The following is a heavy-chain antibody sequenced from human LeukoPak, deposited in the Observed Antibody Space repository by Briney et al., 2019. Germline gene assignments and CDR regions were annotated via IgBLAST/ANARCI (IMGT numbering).Heavy chain of an antibody. V-gene: IGHV3-21*01. CDR1: GFTFNSYS. J-gene: IGHJ4*02. CDR3: ARDIRPTVPLDN. Sequence: GGSLRLSCAASGFTFNSYSMNWVRQAPGKGLEWVSSISSSSSYIYYADSVKGRFTISRDNAKNSLYLQMNSLRAEDTAVYYCARDIRPTVPLDNWGQGTLVTVSS. CDR2: ISSSSSYI. D-gene: IGHD4-17*01.